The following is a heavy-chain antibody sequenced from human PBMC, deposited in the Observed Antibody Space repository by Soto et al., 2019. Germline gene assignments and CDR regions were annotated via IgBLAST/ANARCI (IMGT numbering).Heavy chain of an antibody. CDR3: AKDGGQRYNYGPDY. V-gene: IGHV3-30*18. J-gene: IGHJ4*02. D-gene: IGHD5-18*01. Sequence: QVQLVESGGGVVQPGRSLRLSCAASGFTFSSYGMHWVRQAPGKGLEWVAVISYDGSNKYYADSVKGRFTIARDNSKNTLYLQMNSLRAEDTAVYYCAKDGGQRYNYGPDYWGQGTLVTVSS. CDR2: ISYDGSNK. CDR1: GFTFSSYG.